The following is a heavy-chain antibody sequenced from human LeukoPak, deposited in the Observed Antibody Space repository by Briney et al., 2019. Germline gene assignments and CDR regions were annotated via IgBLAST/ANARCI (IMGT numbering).Heavy chain of an antibody. Sequence: SETLSLTCTVSGGSISSSSYYWGWIRQPPGKGLEWIGSIYYSGSTYYNPSLKSRVTISVDTSKNQFSLKLSSVTAADTAVYYCARQIFTGSSWDYWGQGTLVTVSS. CDR2: IYYSGST. D-gene: IGHD6-13*01. CDR3: ARQIFTGSSWDY. J-gene: IGHJ4*02. V-gene: IGHV4-39*01. CDR1: GGSISSSSYY.